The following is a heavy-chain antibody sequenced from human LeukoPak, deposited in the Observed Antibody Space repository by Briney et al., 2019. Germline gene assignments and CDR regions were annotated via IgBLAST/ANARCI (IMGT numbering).Heavy chain of an antibody. CDR2: TSGSGGTT. Sequence: PGGSLRLSCAASGYTFTHYAMTWVRQAPGRGLEWVSTTSGSGGTTYYADSVKGRYTLPRDNSKNTLYLQMNTLRAEDTAAYFCAKSPAVGVTASYFDYWGQGTLVTVSS. CDR1: GYTFTHYA. J-gene: IGHJ4*02. V-gene: IGHV3-23*01. CDR3: AKSPAVGVTASYFDY. D-gene: IGHD2-21*02.